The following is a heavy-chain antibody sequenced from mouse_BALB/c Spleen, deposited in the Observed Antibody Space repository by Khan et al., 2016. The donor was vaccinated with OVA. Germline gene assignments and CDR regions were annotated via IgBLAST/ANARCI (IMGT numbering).Heavy chain of an antibody. V-gene: IGHV1-52*01. Sequence: QVQLQQPGAELVRPGASVKLSCEASGYTFSSYWMNWVKQSPEQGLEWIGRIESYDSETHYNQNFKAKAILTVDKYSSKAYMQLRSLTSKVSAVSVCATNPIAHWGQGTRVTVSA. CDR1: GYTFSSYW. CDR3: ATNPIAH. J-gene: IGHJ3*01. CDR2: IESYDSET.